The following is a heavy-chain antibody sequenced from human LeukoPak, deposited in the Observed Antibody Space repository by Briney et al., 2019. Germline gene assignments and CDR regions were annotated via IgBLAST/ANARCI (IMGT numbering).Heavy chain of an antibody. Sequence: GGSLCLSCVDSGLTFTTYWMTWVRQAPGKGLEWVANIHQGGSEKYYADSVRGRFTISRDNAKNSVFLQMNSLRAEDTAVYYCARIRGAFDVWGQGTLVTVSS. CDR3: ARIRGAFDV. CDR2: IHQGGSEK. CDR1: GLTFTTYW. J-gene: IGHJ3*01. V-gene: IGHV3-7*05. D-gene: IGHD3-10*01.